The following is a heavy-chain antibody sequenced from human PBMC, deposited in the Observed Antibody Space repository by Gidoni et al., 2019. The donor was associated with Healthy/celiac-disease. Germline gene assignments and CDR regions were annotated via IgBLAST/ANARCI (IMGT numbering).Heavy chain of an antibody. CDR3: ARRGDDETHRGYFDY. CDR2: IWYDGSNK. V-gene: IGHV3-33*01. D-gene: IGHD2-21*01. J-gene: IGHJ4*02. Sequence: QVHLVESGGGVVQPGRSLRLSCAASCFTFSSYGMPWVRQAPGKGREGVAVIWYDGSNKDYADSVKGRFTISRDNSKNTLYLKMNSLRAEDTAVYYCARRGDDETHRGYFDYWGQGTLVTVSS. CDR1: CFTFSSYG.